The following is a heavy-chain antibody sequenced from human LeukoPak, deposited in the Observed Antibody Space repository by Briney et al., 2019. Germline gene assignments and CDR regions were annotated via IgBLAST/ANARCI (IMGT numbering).Heavy chain of an antibody. Sequence: PSETLSLTCAVYGGSFSGYYWSWIRQPPGKGLEWIGEINHSGSTNYNPSLKSRVTISVDTSKNQFSLKLGSVTAADTAVYYCARGAYSSGWYRRAEYFQHWGQGTLVTVSS. CDR2: INHSGST. J-gene: IGHJ1*01. CDR1: GGSFSGYY. V-gene: IGHV4-34*01. D-gene: IGHD6-19*01. CDR3: ARGAYSSGWYRRAEYFQH.